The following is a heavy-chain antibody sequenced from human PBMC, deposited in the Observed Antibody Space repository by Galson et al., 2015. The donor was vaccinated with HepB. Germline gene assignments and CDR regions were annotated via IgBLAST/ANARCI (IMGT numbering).Heavy chain of an antibody. CDR2: IYPGDSDT. Sequence: QSGAEVKKPGESLKVSCKGSGSSFTSYWIGWVRQMPGKGLEWMGIIYPGDSDTRYSPSFQGQVTISADKSISTAYLQWSSLKASDTAMYYCARASEDIVATIDPYYGMDVWGQGTTVTVSS. J-gene: IGHJ6*02. CDR1: GSSFTSYW. D-gene: IGHD5-12*01. CDR3: ARASEDIVATIDPYYGMDV. V-gene: IGHV5-51*01.